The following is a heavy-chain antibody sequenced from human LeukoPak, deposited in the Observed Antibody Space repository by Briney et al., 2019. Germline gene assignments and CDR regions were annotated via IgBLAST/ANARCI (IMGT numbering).Heavy chain of an antibody. J-gene: IGHJ4*02. CDR1: GFTFSSYE. CDR3: AKGGSPSCYSSSGY. D-gene: IGHD2-2*01. CDR2: ISSSGSTI. V-gene: IGHV3-48*03. Sequence: GGSLRLSCAASGFTFSSYEMNWVRQAPGKGLEWVSYISSSGSTIYYADSVKGRFTISRDNSKNTVYLQMNSLRGEDTAVYYCAKGGSPSCYSSSGYWGQGTLVTVSS.